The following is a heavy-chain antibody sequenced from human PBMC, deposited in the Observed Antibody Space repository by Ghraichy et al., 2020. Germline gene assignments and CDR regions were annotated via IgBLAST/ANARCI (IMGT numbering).Heavy chain of an antibody. CDR3: VKDCGDLGSFYFDF. D-gene: IGHD2-21*01. Sequence: GGSLRLSCSASGFTFSQYTMHWVRQAPGKGLDYVSGISSNGRSTHYADSVKGRVTVSRDNSKNTLYLQMSSLSAEDTAVYYCVKDCGDLGSFYFDFWGQGTLVTVSS. CDR1: GFTFSQYT. J-gene: IGHJ4*02. CDR2: ISSNGRST. V-gene: IGHV3-64D*09.